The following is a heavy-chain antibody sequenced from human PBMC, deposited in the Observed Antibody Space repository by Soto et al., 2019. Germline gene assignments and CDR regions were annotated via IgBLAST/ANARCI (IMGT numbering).Heavy chain of an antibody. J-gene: IGHJ4*02. D-gene: IGHD2-21*01. Sequence: QITLKESGPTLVKPTQPLTLTCTFSGFSLSTSGLGVGWIRQPPGKALEWLAVIYWDDDKQYRPSLRSRLTLTKDTSKSQVVLTMTNVDPEDTATYYCAHLILRGINHYVDYWGQGSLVTVSS. CDR1: GFSLSTSGLG. V-gene: IGHV2-5*02. CDR2: IYWDDDK. CDR3: AHLILRGINHYVDY.